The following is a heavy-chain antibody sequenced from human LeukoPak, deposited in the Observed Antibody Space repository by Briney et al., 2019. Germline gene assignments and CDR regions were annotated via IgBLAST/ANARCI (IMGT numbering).Heavy chain of an antibody. CDR3: ARGVSDIEA. Sequence: SETLSLTCAVCGGSFSGYYWSWIRQPPGKGLEWIGEINHSGSTNYNPSLKSRVTISVDTSKNQFSLKLSSVTAADTAVYYCARGVSDIEAWGQGTLVTVSS. CDR2: INHSGST. J-gene: IGHJ5*02. CDR1: GGSFSGYY. V-gene: IGHV4-34*01. D-gene: IGHD2-15*01.